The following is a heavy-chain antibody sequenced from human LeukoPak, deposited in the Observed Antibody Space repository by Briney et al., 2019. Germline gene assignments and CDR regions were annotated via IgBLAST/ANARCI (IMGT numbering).Heavy chain of an antibody. CDR2: SKSKTDGGTT. Sequence: PGGSLRLSCAASGFTFSNAWLSWVRQAPGKGLEWVGRSKSKTDGGTTDYAAPVKGRFTISRDDSKNTLHLQMNSLKTEDTAVYYCTTDPGQIWLGEFLEGYYFDYWGQGTLVTVS. CDR1: GFTFSNAW. V-gene: IGHV3-15*01. D-gene: IGHD3-10*01. CDR3: TTDPGQIWLGEFLEGYYFDY. J-gene: IGHJ4*02.